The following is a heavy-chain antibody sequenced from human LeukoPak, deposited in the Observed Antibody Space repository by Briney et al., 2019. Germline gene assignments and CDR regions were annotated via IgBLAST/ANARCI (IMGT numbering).Heavy chain of an antibody. CDR2: ITYSGSP. D-gene: IGHD4-11*01. CDR3: ARSRDYSTSLAFDV. Sequence: SETLSLTCADYGGSFTVYYWSWIRQPPGKGLEWIGEITYSGSPNYNPSLKSRVTISLDTSKNQFSLKLTSVTAADTAVYYCARSRDYSTSLAFDVWGQGTMVTVSS. J-gene: IGHJ3*01. CDR1: GGSFTVYY. V-gene: IGHV4-34*01.